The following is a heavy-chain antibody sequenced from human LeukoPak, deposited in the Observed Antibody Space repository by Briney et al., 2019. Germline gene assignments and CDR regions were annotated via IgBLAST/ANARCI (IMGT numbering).Heavy chain of an antibody. CDR3: ARDQGYRYGYGDFDY. CDR2: IIPIFGTA. D-gene: IGHD5-18*01. CDR1: GGTFRSYA. Sequence: ASVNVSCKASGGTFRSYAISWVRQAPGQGLEWMGGIIPIFGTANYAQKFLGRVTITADESTSTAYMELSSLRSEDTAVYYCARDQGYRYGYGDFDYWGQGTLVTVSS. J-gene: IGHJ4*02. V-gene: IGHV1-69*13.